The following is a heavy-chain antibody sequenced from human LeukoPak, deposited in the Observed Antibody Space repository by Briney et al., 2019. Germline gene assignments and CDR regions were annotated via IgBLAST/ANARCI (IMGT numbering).Heavy chain of an antibody. CDR3: ARDMDRGQWLVRPYY. D-gene: IGHD6-19*01. J-gene: IGHJ4*02. CDR1: GYTFTGYY. V-gene: IGHV1-2*02. CDR2: INPNSGGT. Sequence: GASVKVSCKASGYTFTGYYMHWVRQAPGQGLEWMGWINPNSGGTNYAQNFQGRVTMTRDMSFNTAYMELRRLRSDDTAVYYCARDMDRGQWLVRPYYWGQGTLVTVSS.